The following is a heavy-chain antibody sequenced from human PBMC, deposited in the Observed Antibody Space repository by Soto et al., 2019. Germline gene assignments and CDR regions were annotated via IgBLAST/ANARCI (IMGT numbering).Heavy chain of an antibody. V-gene: IGHV1-3*01. Sequence: ASVKVSCKASGYTFTSYAMHWVRQAPGQRLEWMGWINAGNGNTKYSQKFQGRFIISRDNSKNTVYLQMNSLRADDTAVYYCARGSLYWGQGTLVTVSS. CDR1: GYTFTSYA. CDR3: ARGSLY. J-gene: IGHJ4*01. CDR2: INAGNGNT.